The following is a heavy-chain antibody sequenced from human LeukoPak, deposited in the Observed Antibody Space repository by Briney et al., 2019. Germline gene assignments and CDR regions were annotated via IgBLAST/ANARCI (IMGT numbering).Heavy chain of an antibody. V-gene: IGHV4-59*01. CDR2: VDHTGST. Sequence: SETLSLTCSVSDDSITMYYWTWIRQPPGKGLEWIGYVDHTGSTNSNPSLNGRVSISRDTTKNLFSLRLRSVTAADTAVYFCARGRVSSSTWYSTYYYYFYMDVWGKGTTVTVSS. J-gene: IGHJ6*03. D-gene: IGHD1-1*01. CDR1: DDSITMYY. CDR3: ARGRVSSSTWYSTYYYYFYMDV.